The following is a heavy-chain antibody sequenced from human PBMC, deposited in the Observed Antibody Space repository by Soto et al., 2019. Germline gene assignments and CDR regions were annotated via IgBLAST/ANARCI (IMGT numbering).Heavy chain of an antibody. Sequence: GPMQVNPVQTLTLTCTLCAISLSTSGGGVAGIRQPPGKALEWLALIYQDEGKRYSPSLKTRLNMTKDTSKNQVVLTLTNVDPVDIATYYCAHKPAYDISTGYYPFDYWGQGSLVTVSS. CDR1: AISLSTSGGG. CDR3: AHKPAYDISTGYYPFDY. V-gene: IGHV2-5*02. D-gene: IGHD3-9*01. CDR2: IYQDEGK. J-gene: IGHJ4*02.